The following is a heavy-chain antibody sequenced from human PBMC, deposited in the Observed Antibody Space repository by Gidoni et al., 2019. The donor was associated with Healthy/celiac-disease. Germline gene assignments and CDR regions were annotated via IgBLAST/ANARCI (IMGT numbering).Heavy chain of an antibody. D-gene: IGHD3-16*02. CDR2: INHSGST. J-gene: IGHJ5*02. Sequence: QVQLQQWGAGLLKPSETLSLTCAVYGGSFRGYYWSWIRQPPGKGLEWIGEINHSGSTNYNPSLKSRVTISVDTSKNQFSLKLSSVTAADTAVYYCARTPYRRNWFDPWGQGTLVTVSS. CDR3: ARTPYRRNWFDP. CDR1: GGSFRGYY. V-gene: IGHV4-34*01.